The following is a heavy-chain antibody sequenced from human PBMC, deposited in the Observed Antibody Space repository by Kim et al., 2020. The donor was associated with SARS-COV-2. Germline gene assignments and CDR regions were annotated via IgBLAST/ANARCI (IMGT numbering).Heavy chain of an antibody. D-gene: IGHD3-22*01. CDR1: GGSISSGGYY. CDR2: IYYSGST. V-gene: IGHV4-31*03. Sequence: SETMSLTCTVSGGSISSGGYYWSWIRQHPGKGLEWIGYIYYSGSTYYNPSLKSRVTISVDTSKNQFSLKLSSVTAADTAVYYCARAPMIVVVIDAFDIWGQGTMVTVSS. CDR3: ARAPMIVVVIDAFDI. J-gene: IGHJ3*02.